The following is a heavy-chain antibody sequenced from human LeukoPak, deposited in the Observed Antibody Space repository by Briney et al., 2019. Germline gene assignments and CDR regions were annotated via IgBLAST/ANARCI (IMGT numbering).Heavy chain of an antibody. J-gene: IGHJ6*03. V-gene: IGHV3-30-3*01. CDR2: ISYDGSNK. Sequence: GGSLRLSCAASGFTFSSYAMHWVRQAPGKGLEWVAVISYDGSNKYYADSVKGRFTISRDNSKNTLYLQMNSLRAEDTAVYYCARDGIVVVPAASVAPRYYYYYMDVWGKGTTVTVSS. CDR1: GFTFSSYA. CDR3: ARDGIVVVPAASVAPRYYYYYMDV. D-gene: IGHD2-2*01.